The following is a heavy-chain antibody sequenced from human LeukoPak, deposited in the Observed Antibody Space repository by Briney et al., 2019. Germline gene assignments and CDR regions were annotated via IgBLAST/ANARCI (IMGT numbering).Heavy chain of an antibody. CDR1: GFTFSNYG. J-gene: IGHJ4*02. CDR2: IWFDGNNK. V-gene: IGHV3-33*01. Sequence: GGSLRLSCAASGFTFSNYGMHWVRQAPGKGLEWVAVIWFDGNNKYYADYVKGRFTISRDDSNNTLYLQMNSLRAEDTALYYCARGPTFGSSSRFDYWGQGTLVTVSS. D-gene: IGHD6-6*01. CDR3: ARGPTFGSSSRFDY.